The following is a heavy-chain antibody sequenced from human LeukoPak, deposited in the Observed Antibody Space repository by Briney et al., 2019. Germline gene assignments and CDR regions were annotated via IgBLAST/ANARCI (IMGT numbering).Heavy chain of an antibody. D-gene: IGHD6-19*01. J-gene: IGHJ5*02. V-gene: IGHV1-69*04. CDR3: ARAIAIAVAGSCWFDP. Sequence: GASVKVSCKASGGPFSTYAISWVRQAPGQGLEWMGRIVPIHGSTHYAQKFQGRVTITADKLTNTVYMELSSLRSEDTAVYYCARAIAIAVAGSCWFDPWGQGTLVSVSS. CDR2: IVPIHGST. CDR1: GGPFSTYA.